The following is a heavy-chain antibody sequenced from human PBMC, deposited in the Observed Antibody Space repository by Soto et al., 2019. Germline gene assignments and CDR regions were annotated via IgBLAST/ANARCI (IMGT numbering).Heavy chain of an antibody. CDR1: GGTISSYY. Sequence: PSETLSLTCTVSGGTISSYYWSWIRQPPGKGLEWIGYIYYSGGTNYNPSLKSRVTISVDTYKNQFSLKLSSVTAADTAVYFCSSEKADITMVRDNWFDPWGQGTLVTVSS. D-gene: IGHD3-10*01. V-gene: IGHV4-59*01. CDR3: SSEKADITMVRDNWFDP. J-gene: IGHJ5*02. CDR2: IYYSGGT.